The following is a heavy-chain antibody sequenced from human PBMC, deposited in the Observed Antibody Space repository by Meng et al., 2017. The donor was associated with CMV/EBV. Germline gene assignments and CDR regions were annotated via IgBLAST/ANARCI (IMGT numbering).Heavy chain of an antibody. CDR2: ISSSGSTI. D-gene: IGHD2-2*01. CDR3: ARVRGCSSTRCYVEVDY. CDR1: GFTFSDYE. J-gene: IGHJ4*02. V-gene: IGHV3-48*03. Sequence: GESLKISCAASGFTFSDYEMNWVRQAPGKGLEWISYISSSGSTIYYADSVKGRFTISRDNAKNSLYLQMNSLRGEDTAVYHCARVRGCSSTRCYVEVDYWGQGTLVTVSS.